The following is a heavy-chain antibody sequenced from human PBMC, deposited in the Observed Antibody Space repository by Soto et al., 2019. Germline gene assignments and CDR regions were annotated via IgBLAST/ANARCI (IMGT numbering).Heavy chain of an antibody. CDR3: ASLGVGDWANYYYYYGMDV. CDR2: VTANGGST. J-gene: IGHJ6*02. D-gene: IGHD2-21*02. Sequence: EVQLLESGGGFVQPGGSLRLSCAATGFTFSVYAMTWVRQAPGKGLEWVSAVTANGGSTYSADSVKGRFTISRDNSKNTLFLQMNSLRAEDTAVYYCASLGVGDWANYYYYYGMDVWDQGTTVTVSS. V-gene: IGHV3-23*01. CDR1: GFTFSVYA.